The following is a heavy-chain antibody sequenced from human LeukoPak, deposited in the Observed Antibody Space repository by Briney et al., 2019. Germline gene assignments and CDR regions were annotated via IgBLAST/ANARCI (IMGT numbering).Heavy chain of an antibody. Sequence: GESLKISCKGSGYSFTSYWIGWVRQMPGKGLEWMGIIYPGDSDTRYSPSFQGQVTISADKSISTAYLQWSSLKASDTAMYYCARAAAGLSHYYYYYYMDVWGKGTTVTVSS. CDR1: GYSFTSYW. J-gene: IGHJ6*03. D-gene: IGHD6-13*01. CDR2: IYPGDSDT. CDR3: ARAAAGLSHYYYYYYMDV. V-gene: IGHV5-51*01.